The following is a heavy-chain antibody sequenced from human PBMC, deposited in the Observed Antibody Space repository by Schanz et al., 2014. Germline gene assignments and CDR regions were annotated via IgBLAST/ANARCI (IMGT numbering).Heavy chain of an antibody. CDR3: LAPDYGMDV. V-gene: IGHV3-21*02. J-gene: IGHJ6*02. Sequence: EVQLVESGGGLVKPGGSLRLSCGVSGFTASSHSMNWVRQAPGKGLEWVSSISSRSSHIYYADSVKGRFTVSRDNAKNSLFLQMNSLRAEDTAVYCCLAPDYGMDVWGQGTTVTVSS. CDR1: GFTASSHS. CDR2: ISSRSSHI.